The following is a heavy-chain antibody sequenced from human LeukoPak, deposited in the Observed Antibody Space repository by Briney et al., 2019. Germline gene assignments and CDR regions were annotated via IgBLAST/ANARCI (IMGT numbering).Heavy chain of an antibody. CDR1: GFTFSNYW. D-gene: IGHD2-15*01. J-gene: IGHJ3*02. CDR3: ARAWSAPLENAFDI. CDR2: IKQDGSEK. V-gene: IGHV3-7*01. Sequence: GGSLRLSCAVSGFTFSNYWMSWVRQAPGKGLEWVANIKQDGSEKYYVDSVKGRFTISRDNAKNSLYLQMNSLRAEDMALYYCARAWSAPLENAFDIWGQGTKVTVSS.